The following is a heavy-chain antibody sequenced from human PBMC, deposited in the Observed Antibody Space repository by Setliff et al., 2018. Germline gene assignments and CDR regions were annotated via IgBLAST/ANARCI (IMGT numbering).Heavy chain of an antibody. CDR2: IWYDGTNK. Sequence: PGGSLRLSCAASGFTFSSYGMHWVRQAPGKGLEWVAVIWYDGTNKYYADSVKGRFTISRDNSKNTLYLQMNSLRAEDTAVYYCASYCSSTSCPFDYWDQGTLVTVSS. CDR1: GFTFSSYG. J-gene: IGHJ4*02. D-gene: IGHD2-2*01. CDR3: ASYCSSTSCPFDY. V-gene: IGHV3-33*01.